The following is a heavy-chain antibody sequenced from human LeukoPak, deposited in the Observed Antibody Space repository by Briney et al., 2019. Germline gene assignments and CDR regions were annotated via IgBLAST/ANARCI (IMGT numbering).Heavy chain of an antibody. CDR2: ISGSSSTI. D-gene: IGHD6-6*01. CDR3: TRLSSSRD. CDR1: GFTFSSYS. J-gene: IGHJ4*02. Sequence: EGSLRLSCAASGFTFSSYSLNWVRQAPGKGLEWVSYISGSSSTIYYADSVKGRFTISRDNAKNSLYLQMNSLRAEDTAVYYCTRLSSSRDWGQGTLVTVSS. V-gene: IGHV3-48*01.